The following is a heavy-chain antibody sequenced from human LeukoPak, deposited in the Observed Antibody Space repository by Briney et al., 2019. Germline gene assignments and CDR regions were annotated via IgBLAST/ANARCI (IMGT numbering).Heavy chain of an antibody. D-gene: IGHD4-17*01. V-gene: IGHV4-39*01. Sequence: SSETLSLTCTVSGGSTSSSSYYWGWIRQPPGKGLEWIGSIYYSGSTYYNPSLKSRVTISVDTSKNQFSLKLSSVTAADTAVYYCAGHGDDYGDYVFDYWGQGTLVTVSS. CDR2: IYYSGST. CDR3: AGHGDDYGDYVFDY. CDR1: GGSTSSSSYY. J-gene: IGHJ4*02.